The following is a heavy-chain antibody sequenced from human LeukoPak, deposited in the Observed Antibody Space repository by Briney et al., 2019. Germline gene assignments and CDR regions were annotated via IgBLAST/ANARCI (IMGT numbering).Heavy chain of an antibody. CDR2: IYPGDSDT. CDR3: ARQKNGYDFWSGYRPAPFDY. D-gene: IGHD3-3*01. Sequence: GESLKISCKASGYSFTTYWIGWVRQMPGKGLEWMGIIYPGDSDTRYSPSFQGQVTISADESISTAYLQWSSLKASDTAMYYCARQKNGYDFWSGYRPAPFDYWGQGTLVTVSS. J-gene: IGHJ4*02. CDR1: GYSFTTYW. V-gene: IGHV5-51*01.